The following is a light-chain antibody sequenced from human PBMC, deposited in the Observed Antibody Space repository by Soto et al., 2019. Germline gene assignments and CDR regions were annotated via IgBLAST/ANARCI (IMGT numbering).Light chain of an antibody. CDR1: SSDVVGYNY. J-gene: IGLJ1*01. CDR3: SSYTRSSTYV. V-gene: IGLV2-14*01. CDR2: DIS. Sequence: SVLTQPASVSGSPGQSITISCTGTSSDVVGYNYVSWYRQHPGRAPKLMIYDISNRPSGVSNRFSGSKSGNTASLTISGLQAEDEADYYCSSYTRSSTYVFGTG.